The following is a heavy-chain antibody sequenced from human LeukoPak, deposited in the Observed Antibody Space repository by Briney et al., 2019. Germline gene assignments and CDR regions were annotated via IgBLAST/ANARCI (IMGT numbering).Heavy chain of an antibody. D-gene: IGHD6-13*01. CDR2: ISYDGGNK. J-gene: IGHJ6*03. CDR3: AREGYTSSWLYYYYYMDV. V-gene: IGHV3-30*04. Sequence: PGGSLRLSCAASGFTFSSYGIHWVRQAPGKGLEWVAVISYDGGNKYYADSVRGRFTISRDNSKNGLYLQMNSLRPEDTAIYYCAREGYTSSWLYYYYYMDVWGKGTTVTVSS. CDR1: GFTFSSYG.